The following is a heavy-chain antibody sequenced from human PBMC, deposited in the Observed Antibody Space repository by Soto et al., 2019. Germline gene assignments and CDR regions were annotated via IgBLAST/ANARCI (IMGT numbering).Heavy chain of an antibody. CDR1: GGSISSGGYY. J-gene: IGHJ4*02. CDR3: ARVGRKLSTGYFDY. CDR2: IYYSGST. Sequence: SETLSLTCTVSGGSISSGGYYWSWIRQHPGKGLEWIGYIYYSGSTYYNPSLKSRVTISVDTSKNQFSLKLSSVTAADTAVYYCARVGRKLSTGYFDYWGQGTLVTVS. D-gene: IGHD1-7*01. V-gene: IGHV4-31*03.